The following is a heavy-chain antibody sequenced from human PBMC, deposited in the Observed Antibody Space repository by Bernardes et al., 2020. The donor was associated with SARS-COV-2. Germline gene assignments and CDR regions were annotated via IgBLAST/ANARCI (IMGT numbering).Heavy chain of an antibody. CDR3: AKVSYGDYYYYGMDV. CDR1: GFTFSIYA. CDR2: ISGGGGST. J-gene: IGHJ6*02. V-gene: IGHV3-23*01. Sequence: VGSLILSCAASGFTFSIYAMSWVRQAPGKGLEWVSGISGGGGSTHYADSVKGRFSISRDNSKNTLYLQMNSLRAEDTAVYYCAKVSYGDYYYYGMDVWGQGTAVTVSS. D-gene: IGHD4-17*01.